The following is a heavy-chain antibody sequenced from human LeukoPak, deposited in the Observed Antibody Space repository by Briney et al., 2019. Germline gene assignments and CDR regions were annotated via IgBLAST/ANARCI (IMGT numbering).Heavy chain of an antibody. CDR1: GGSLSSYY. V-gene: IGHV4-4*09. Sequence: SETLSLTCTVSGGSLSSYYWSWIRQPPGKGLEGSGYIYTSGSTNYNPSLKSRVTMSVDTSKNQFSLKLSSVTAADTAVYYCARGRYCSADICSGGDAFDIWGQGTMVSVSS. D-gene: IGHD2-15*01. CDR3: ARGRYCSADICSGGDAFDI. J-gene: IGHJ3*02. CDR2: IYTSGST.